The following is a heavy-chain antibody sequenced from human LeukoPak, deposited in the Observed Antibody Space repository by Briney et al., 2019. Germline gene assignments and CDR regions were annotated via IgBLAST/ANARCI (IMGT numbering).Heavy chain of an antibody. D-gene: IGHD4-17*01. CDR3: ARDYGDLNY. CDR1: GGSISSSSYY. V-gene: IGHV4-39*01. Sequence: PSETLCLTCTVSGGSISSSSYYWGWVRQPPGKGLEWIGSIYYSGSTYYNPSLKSRVTISVDTSKNQFSLKLSSVTAADTAVYYCARDYGDLNYWGQGTLITVSS. CDR2: IYYSGST. J-gene: IGHJ4*02.